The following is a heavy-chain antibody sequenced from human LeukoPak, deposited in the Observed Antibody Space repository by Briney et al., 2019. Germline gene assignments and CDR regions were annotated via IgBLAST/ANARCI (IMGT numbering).Heavy chain of an antibody. CDR3: ARAPSYGDNWFDP. CDR1: GYTFTGYY. J-gene: IGHJ5*02. D-gene: IGHD4-17*01. Sequence: ASVKVSCTASGYTFTGYYMHWVRQAPGQGLEWMGWINPNSGGTNYAQKFQGRVTMTRDTSISTAYMELSRLRSDDTAVYYCARAPSYGDNWFDPWGQGTLVTVSS. V-gene: IGHV1-2*02. CDR2: INPNSGGT.